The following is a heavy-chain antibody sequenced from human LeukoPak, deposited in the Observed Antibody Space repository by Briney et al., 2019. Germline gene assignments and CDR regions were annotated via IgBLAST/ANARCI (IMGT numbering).Heavy chain of an antibody. CDR1: GGSISTYF. D-gene: IGHD3-22*01. CDR2: IYASGKT. Sequence: PSETLSLTCTVSGGSISTYFWSWIRQPAGKGLEWIGRIYASGKTNYNPSLKSRVTMSVDTPKNQFSLKMSSVTAADTAVYYCVRDLGYYDSSGYSDYWGQGTLVTVSS. J-gene: IGHJ4*02. CDR3: VRDLGYYDSSGYSDY. V-gene: IGHV4-4*07.